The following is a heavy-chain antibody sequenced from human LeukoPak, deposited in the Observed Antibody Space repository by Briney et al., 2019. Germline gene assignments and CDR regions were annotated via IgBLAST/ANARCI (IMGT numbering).Heavy chain of an antibody. J-gene: IGHJ5*02. CDR1: GGTISSYY. D-gene: IGHD6-19*01. Sequence: SETLSLTCTVSGGTISSYYWSWIRQPPGKGLEWIGYIYYSGSTNYNPSLRSRVTTSVDTSKNQFSLKLSSVTAADTAVYYCAREGVLAVAGTGWFDPWGQGTLVTVSS. CDR2: IYYSGST. CDR3: AREGVLAVAGTGWFDP. V-gene: IGHV4-59*01.